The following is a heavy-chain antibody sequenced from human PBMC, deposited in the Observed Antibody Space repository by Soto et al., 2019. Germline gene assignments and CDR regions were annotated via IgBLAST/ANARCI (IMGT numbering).Heavy chain of an antibody. Sequence: EVQLVGTGGGLIQPGGSLRLSCTASGFTVSNNFLSWVRQAPGKGLEWVSAIFGGGDTYYSDSVKGRFTISRDNSRNTFYLQMTSLRAEDTAVYYYARHSIQAGLFDSWGQGTLVTVSS. D-gene: IGHD2-2*02. CDR3: ARHSIQAGLFDS. CDR2: IFGGGDT. CDR1: GFTVSNNF. J-gene: IGHJ4*02. V-gene: IGHV3-53*02.